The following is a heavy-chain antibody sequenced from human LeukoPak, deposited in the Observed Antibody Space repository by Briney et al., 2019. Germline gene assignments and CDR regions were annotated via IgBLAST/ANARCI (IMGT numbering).Heavy chain of an antibody. D-gene: IGHD6-13*01. CDR1: GFTFSSYW. V-gene: IGHV3-7*01. CDR2: IKQDGSEK. Sequence: GGSLRLSCAASGFTFSSYWMSWVRQAPGKGLKWVANIKQDGSEKYYVDSVKGRFTISRDNAKNSLYLQMNSLRAEDTAVYYCARDAAAAGSEAFDYWGQGTLVTVSS. CDR3: ARDAAAAGSEAFDY. J-gene: IGHJ4*02.